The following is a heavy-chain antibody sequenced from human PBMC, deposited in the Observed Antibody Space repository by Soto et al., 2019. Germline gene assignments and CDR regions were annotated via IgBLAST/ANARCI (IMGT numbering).Heavy chain of an antibody. D-gene: IGHD3-16*02. CDR2: INHSGST. CDR3: ARMEYYDYVWGSYRNASGFDY. J-gene: IGHJ4*02. Sequence: PSETLSLTCAVYGGSFSGYYWSWIRQPPGKGLEWIGEINHSGSTNYNPSLKSRVTISVDTSKNQFSLKLSSVTAADTAVYYCARMEYYDYVWGSYRNASGFDYWGQGTLVTVSS. V-gene: IGHV4-34*01. CDR1: GGSFSGYY.